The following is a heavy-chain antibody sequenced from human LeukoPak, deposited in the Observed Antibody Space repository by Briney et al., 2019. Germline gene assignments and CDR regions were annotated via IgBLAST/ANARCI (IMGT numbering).Heavy chain of an antibody. D-gene: IGHD4-17*01. V-gene: IGHV4-59*01. Sequence: SETLSLTCTVSGASFNNYSCHWIRQPPGKGLEWLGYMYYSGSTDYNPSLKSRVTMSLDTSKNQFSLNLSSVTAADTAVYYCARRPTVTTDYWGQGILVTVSS. CDR1: GASFNNYS. CDR2: MYYSGST. J-gene: IGHJ4*02. CDR3: ARRPTVTTDY.